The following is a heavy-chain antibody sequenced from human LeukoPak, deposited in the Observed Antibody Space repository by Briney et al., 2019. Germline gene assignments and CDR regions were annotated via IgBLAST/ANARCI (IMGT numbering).Heavy chain of an antibody. CDR2: IQNDGTDK. D-gene: IGHD6-13*01. CDR3: AREGGRAAPGRFDY. Sequence: GGSLRLSCAASGINFRSSGMHWVRQAPGKGLEWVTFIQNDGTDKSYAASVPGRFTISRDNSKNTVYLHMNSLRADDTALYYCAREGGRAAPGRFDYWGQGTLVTVSS. V-gene: IGHV3-30*02. CDR1: GINFRSSG. J-gene: IGHJ4*02.